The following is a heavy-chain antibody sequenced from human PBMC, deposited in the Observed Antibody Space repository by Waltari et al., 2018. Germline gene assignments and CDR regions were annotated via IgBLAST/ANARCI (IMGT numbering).Heavy chain of an antibody. D-gene: IGHD1-26*01. CDR1: GYTFTNYW. V-gene: IGHV5-51*01. CDR2: IYPGDSET. J-gene: IGHJ5*02. Sequence: DVQLVQSGAEVKKPGESLKISCQVSGYTFTNYWLGWVRQLPGKSLEWMGIIYPGDSETTYSPSFEDRVTISVDKCPSTAYLQWGSLKASDTAMYYCVRQVGTNWLDPWGQGTQVTVSS. CDR3: VRQVGTNWLDP.